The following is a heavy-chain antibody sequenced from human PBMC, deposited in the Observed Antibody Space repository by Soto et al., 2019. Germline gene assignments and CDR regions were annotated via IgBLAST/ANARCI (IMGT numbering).Heavy chain of an antibody. CDR2: IYYSGST. D-gene: IGHD3-10*01. CDR3: XRVKMVRGVIHYYGMDV. J-gene: IGHJ6*02. CDR1: GGSVSSGSYY. V-gene: IGHV4-61*01. Sequence: PSETLSLTCTVSGGSVSSGSYYWSWIRQPPGKGLEWIGYIYYSGSTNYNPSLKSRVTISVDTSKNQFSLKLSSVTAADTAVYYCXRVKMVRGVIHYYGMDVWGQGTTVTVSS.